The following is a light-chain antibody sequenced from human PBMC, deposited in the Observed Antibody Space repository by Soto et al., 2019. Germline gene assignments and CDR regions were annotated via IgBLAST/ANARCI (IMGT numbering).Light chain of an antibody. CDR2: GAS. Sequence: EIVLTQSPATLSVSPGERATLFCRASQSVSTNIAWYQQKPGQAPRLLTYGASTRATGIPARFSGSGSGTEFTLTISSLQSEDFAVYYCQQRSNWPPITFGQGTRLEIK. V-gene: IGKV3-15*01. J-gene: IGKJ5*01. CDR1: QSVSTN. CDR3: QQRSNWPPIT.